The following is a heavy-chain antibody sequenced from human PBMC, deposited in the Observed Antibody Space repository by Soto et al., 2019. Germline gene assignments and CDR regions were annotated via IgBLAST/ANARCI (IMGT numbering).Heavy chain of an antibody. CDR1: EFTFRTYG. D-gene: IGHD6-19*01. CDR2: ITSSSGTI. V-gene: IGHV3-48*01. Sequence: GGSLRLSCAASEFTFRTYGMNWVGQAPGQGLEWVSYITSSSGTIYYADSVKGRFSISRDNANNSLYLQMNSLRVEDTAVYYCARGEPYSSAWFGAADIWGQGTMVTVSS. J-gene: IGHJ3*02. CDR3: ARGEPYSSAWFGAADI.